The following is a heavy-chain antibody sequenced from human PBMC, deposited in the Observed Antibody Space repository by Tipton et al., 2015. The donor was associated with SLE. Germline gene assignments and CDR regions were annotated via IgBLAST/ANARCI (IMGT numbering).Heavy chain of an antibody. CDR3: ARDGFIAAAGPYYFDY. Sequence: RSLRLSCAASGFTFSSYAMHWVRQAPGKGLEWVAVISYDGSNKYYADSVKGRFTISRDNSKNTLYLQMNSLRAEDTAVYYCARDGFIAAAGPYYFDYWGQGTLVTDSS. CDR2: ISYDGSNK. V-gene: IGHV3-30*04. J-gene: IGHJ4*02. D-gene: IGHD6-13*01. CDR1: GFTFSSYA.